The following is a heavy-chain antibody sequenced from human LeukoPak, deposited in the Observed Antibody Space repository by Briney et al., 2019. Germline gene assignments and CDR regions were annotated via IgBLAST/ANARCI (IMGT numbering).Heavy chain of an antibody. CDR1: GFSFSSYW. Sequence: GGSLRPSCEGSGFSFSSYWMTWVRQSPGKGPEWVANIKQDESERYTVDSVKGRFTISRDNAKNSLYLQMNSLRAEDTAVYYCARGLVVVTAIPGYWGQGTLVTVSS. J-gene: IGHJ4*02. V-gene: IGHV3-7*01. CDR2: IKQDESER. CDR3: ARGLVVVTAIPGY. D-gene: IGHD2-21*02.